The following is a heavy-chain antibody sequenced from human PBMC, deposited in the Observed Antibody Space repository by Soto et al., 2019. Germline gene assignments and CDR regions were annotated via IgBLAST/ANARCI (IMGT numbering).Heavy chain of an antibody. CDR1: GYSFTSYW. J-gene: IGHJ4*02. V-gene: IGHV5-51*01. CDR3: PPPRRSSGSRHIDY. CDR2: IYPGDSDT. D-gene: IGHD3-3*01. Sequence: GESLRISCKGSGYSFTSYWIGWVRQMPGKGLGWMGIIYPGDSDTRYSPSFQGQVTISADKSISTAYLQWSSLKASDTAMYYCPPPRRSSGSRHIDYWGQGTLVTVSS.